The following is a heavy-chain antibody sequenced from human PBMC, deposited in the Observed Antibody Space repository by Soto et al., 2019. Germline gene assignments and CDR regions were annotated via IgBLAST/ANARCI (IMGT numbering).Heavy chain of an antibody. J-gene: IGHJ4*02. V-gene: IGHV4-39*01. CDR1: GGSISSSSYY. CDR2: LYYSGST. D-gene: IGHD2-2*02. CDR3: AVQTEGGYCSSSSCYKGYYFDY. Sequence: ASETLSLTCTVSGGSISSSSYYWGWIRQPPGKGLEWIGSLYYSGSTYYNPSLKSRVTISVDTSKNQFSLMLSSVTAADTAVYYCAVQTEGGYCSSSSCYKGYYFDYWGQGTLVTVSS.